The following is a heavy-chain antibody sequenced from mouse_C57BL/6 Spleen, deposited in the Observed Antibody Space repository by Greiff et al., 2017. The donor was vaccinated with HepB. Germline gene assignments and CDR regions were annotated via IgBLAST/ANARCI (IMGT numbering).Heavy chain of an antibody. Sequence: QVQLKQSGAELARPGASVKLSCKASGYTFTSYGISWVKQRTGQGLEWIGEIYPRSGNTYYNEKFKGKATLTADKSSSTAYVELRSLTSEDSAVYCCARMGASTTVVARYAMDYWGQGTSVTVSS. CDR1: GYTFTSYG. CDR2: IYPRSGNT. J-gene: IGHJ4*01. V-gene: IGHV1-81*01. D-gene: IGHD1-1*01. CDR3: ARMGASTTVVARYAMDY.